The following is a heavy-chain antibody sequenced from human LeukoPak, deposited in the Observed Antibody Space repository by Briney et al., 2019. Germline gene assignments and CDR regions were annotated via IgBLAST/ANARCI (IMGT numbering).Heavy chain of an antibody. D-gene: IGHD3-10*01. Sequence: WRSLRLSCAASGFSFSSYAMHWVRQAPGKGLEWVAVISYDGSNKYYADSVKGRFTISRDNSKNTLYLQMNSLRAEDTAVYYCARVNRGDIYGSGSYYRPIGYFQHWGQGTLVTVSS. CDR2: ISYDGSNK. CDR3: ARVNRGDIYGSGSYYRPIGYFQH. CDR1: GFSFSSYA. V-gene: IGHV3-30*04. J-gene: IGHJ1*01.